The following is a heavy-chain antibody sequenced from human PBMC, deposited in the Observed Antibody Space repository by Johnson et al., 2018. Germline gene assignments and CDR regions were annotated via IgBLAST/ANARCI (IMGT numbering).Heavy chain of an antibody. Sequence: QVQLQESGPGLVKASETLSLTCSVSGGSIDRYYWHWIRQSPRRGLEWIGSVFHSGTTSFTPSLSGPFTMSVDTSKNEFSLKLTSVTVADTAIYYCARSAVPGYYFYGLDVWGQGTTVAVSS. CDR1: GGSIDRYY. D-gene: IGHD4-17*01. CDR3: ARSAVPGYYFYGLDV. CDR2: VFHSGTT. J-gene: IGHJ6*02. V-gene: IGHV4-59*01.